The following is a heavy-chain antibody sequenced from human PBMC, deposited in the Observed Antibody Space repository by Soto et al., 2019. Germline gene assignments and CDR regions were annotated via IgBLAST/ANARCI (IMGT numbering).Heavy chain of an antibody. D-gene: IGHD4-17*01. V-gene: IGHV1-3*01. CDR2: INAGNGNT. Sequence: ASVKVSCKASGYTFTSYAVHWVRQAPGQRLEWMGWINAGNGNTKYSQKFRGRVTITRDTSASTAYMELSSLRSEDTAVYYCARDKRAYGDRDAFDIWGQGTMVTVSS. CDR1: GYTFTSYA. J-gene: IGHJ3*02. CDR3: ARDKRAYGDRDAFDI.